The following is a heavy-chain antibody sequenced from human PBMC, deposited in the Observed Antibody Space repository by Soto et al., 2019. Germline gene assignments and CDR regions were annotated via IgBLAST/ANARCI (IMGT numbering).Heavy chain of an antibody. CDR2: IYYSGSI. Sequence: QVQLQQSGPGLVKPSQTLSLTCTVSGVSISSDNYHWTWIRQSPGKGLEWIGYIYYSGSIFYNPSFKSRVTISVDTSKNQFSLQLSSVTAADTAVYFCAREDDGGDRDYYGLDVWGQGTTVTVSS. D-gene: IGHD2-21*02. J-gene: IGHJ6*02. CDR3: AREDDGGDRDYYGLDV. V-gene: IGHV4-30-4*08. CDR1: GVSISSDNYH.